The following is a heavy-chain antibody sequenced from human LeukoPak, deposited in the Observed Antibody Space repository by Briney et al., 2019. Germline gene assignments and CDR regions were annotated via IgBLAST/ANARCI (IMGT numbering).Heavy chain of an antibody. CDR2: ISGSGGST. V-gene: IGHV3-23*01. CDR3: AKAGFSGSYFDY. Sequence: PGGSLRLSCAASGFAFSSYAMSWVRQAPGKGLEWVSAISGSGGSTYYADSVKGRFTISRDNSKNTLYLQMNSLRAEDTAVYYCAKAGFSGSYFDYWGQGTLVTVSS. D-gene: IGHD1-26*01. CDR1: GFAFSSYA. J-gene: IGHJ4*02.